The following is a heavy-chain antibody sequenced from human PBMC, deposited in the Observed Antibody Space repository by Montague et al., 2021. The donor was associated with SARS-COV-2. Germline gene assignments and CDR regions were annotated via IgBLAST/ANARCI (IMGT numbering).Heavy chain of an antibody. CDR2: IYWDDDK. D-gene: IGHD3-16*01. CDR1: GFSLSTSGVG. CDR3: AHKKSGRPIEFGY. V-gene: IGHV2-5*02. J-gene: IGHJ4*02. Sequence: VKPTQTLTLTCSFSGFSLSTSGVGVGWIRQPPGKALECLALIYWDDDKRYSPSLKNGLTVSKDTSRNQVVLTVTNMDPVDTATYYCAHKKSGRPIEFGYWGQGILVTVSS.